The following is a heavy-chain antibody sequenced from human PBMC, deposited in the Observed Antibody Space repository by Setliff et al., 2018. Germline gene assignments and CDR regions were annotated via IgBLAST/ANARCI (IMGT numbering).Heavy chain of an antibody. CDR2: FDPEDEET. CDR1: GYTFTSYY. V-gene: IGHV1-24*01. J-gene: IGHJ6*02. Sequence: ASVKVSCKASGYTFTSYYMHWVRQAPGQGLEWMGGFDPEDEETIYAQKFQGRVTMTEDTSTDTAYMELSSLRSEDTAVYYCARGLGYCTNGVCYTGWYYYYGMDVWGQGTTVTVSS. D-gene: IGHD2-8*01. CDR3: ARGLGYCTNGVCYTGWYYYYGMDV.